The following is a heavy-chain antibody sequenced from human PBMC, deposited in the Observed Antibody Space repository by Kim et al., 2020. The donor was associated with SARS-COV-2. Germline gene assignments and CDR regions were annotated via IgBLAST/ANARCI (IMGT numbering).Heavy chain of an antibody. CDR1: GYSINSGYY. D-gene: IGHD2-21*02. V-gene: IGHV4-38-2*02. CDR2: IYHSGST. J-gene: IGHJ4*02. Sequence: SETLSLTCTVSGYSINSGYYWGWIRQPPGKGLEWIGSIYHSGSTYYNLSLKSRVTISVDTSKNQFSLKLSSVTAADTAVYYCARARGVVTARWRYYFDYWGQGTLVTVSS. CDR3: ARARGVVTARWRYYFDY.